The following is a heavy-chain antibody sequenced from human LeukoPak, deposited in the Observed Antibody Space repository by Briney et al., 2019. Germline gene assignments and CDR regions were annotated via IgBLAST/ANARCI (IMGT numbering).Heavy chain of an antibody. Sequence: GGSVTLSCSAYRFSFSNSWMHWLRQAPGEGLVWVSRINSDGTNTDYAVSGRGRFTIARDNAKYTLLLQMNSRRPGDTALYCCASDPYIANFWTGYPHYWGQGTLVTVSS. CDR1: RFSFSNSW. CDR2: INSDGTNT. D-gene: IGHD3/OR15-3a*01. CDR3: ASDPYIANFWTGYPHY. J-gene: IGHJ4*02. V-gene: IGHV3-74*01.